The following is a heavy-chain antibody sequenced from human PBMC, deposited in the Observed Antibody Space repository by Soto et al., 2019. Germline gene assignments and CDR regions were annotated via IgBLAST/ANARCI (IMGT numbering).Heavy chain of an antibody. J-gene: IGHJ6*02. CDR3: AKQISAAAETNYYYYYGMDV. CDR2: IDPSDSYT. D-gene: IGHD6-13*01. CDR1: GYSFTSYW. Sequence: GESLKISCKGSGYSFTSYWISWVRQMTGKGLEWMGRIDPSDSYTNYSPSFQGHVTISADKSISTAYLQWSSLKASDTAMYYCAKQISAAAETNYYYYYGMDVWGQGTTVTV. V-gene: IGHV5-10-1*01.